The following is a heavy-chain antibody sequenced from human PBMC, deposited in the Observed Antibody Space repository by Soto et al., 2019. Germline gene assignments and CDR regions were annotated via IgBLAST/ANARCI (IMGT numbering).Heavy chain of an antibody. CDR1: GGSISTYY. CDR3: ARDKITGLFDY. Sequence: SETLSLTCTVSGGSISTYYWSWIRQPPGKGLEWIGNIYYSGSTNYNPSLKSRVTISVDTSKNQFSLKLSSVTAADTAVYYCARDKITGLFDYWGQGTLVTVSS. V-gene: IGHV4-59*12. D-gene: IGHD2-8*02. CDR2: IYYSGST. J-gene: IGHJ4*02.